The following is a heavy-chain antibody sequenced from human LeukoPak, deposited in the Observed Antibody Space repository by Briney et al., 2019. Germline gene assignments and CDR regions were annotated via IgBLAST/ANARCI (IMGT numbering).Heavy chain of an antibody. CDR3: ASRGQVGATTLFDY. CDR1: GFTFSSYA. CDR2: IKQDGSEK. J-gene: IGHJ4*02. D-gene: IGHD1-26*01. Sequence: GGSLRLSCAASGFTFSSYAMSWVRQAPGKGLEWVANIKQDGSEKYYVDSVKGRFTISRDNAKNSLYLQMNSLRAEDTAVYYCASRGQVGATTLFDYWGQGTLVTVSS. V-gene: IGHV3-7*01.